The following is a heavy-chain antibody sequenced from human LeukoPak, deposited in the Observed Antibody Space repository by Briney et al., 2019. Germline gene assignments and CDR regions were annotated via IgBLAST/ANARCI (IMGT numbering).Heavy chain of an antibody. CDR2: INHSGST. CDR3: ARLAVAGTKDY. CDR1: GGSISSYY. V-gene: IGHV4-34*01. D-gene: IGHD6-19*01. Sequence: PSETLSLTCTASGGSISSYYWSWIRQPPGKGLEWIGEINHSGSTNYNPSLKSRVTISVDTSKNQFSLKLSSVTAADTAVYYCARLAVAGTKDYRGQGTLVTVSS. J-gene: IGHJ4*02.